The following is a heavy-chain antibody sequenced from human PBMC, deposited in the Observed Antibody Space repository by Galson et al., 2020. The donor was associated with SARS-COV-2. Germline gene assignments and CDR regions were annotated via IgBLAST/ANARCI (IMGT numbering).Heavy chain of an antibody. CDR1: GGSISSGSYY. CDR2: IYTSGST. V-gene: IGHV4-61*02. Sequence: SETLSLTCTVSGGSISSGSYYWSWIRQPAGKGLEWIGRIYTSGSTNYNPSLKSRVTISVDTSKNQFSLKLSSVTAADTAVYYCARVQPSSSWYYYYYGMDVWGQGTTVTVSS. D-gene: IGHD6-13*01. J-gene: IGHJ6*02. CDR3: ARVQPSSSWYYYYYGMDV.